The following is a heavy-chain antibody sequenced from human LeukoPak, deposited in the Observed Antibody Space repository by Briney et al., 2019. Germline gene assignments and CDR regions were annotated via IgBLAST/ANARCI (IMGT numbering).Heavy chain of an antibody. Sequence: GGSLRLSCAASGFTFSSYAMYWVRQAPGKGLEWVALMSYDGSNKYYADSVKGRFTISRDNAKNSLYLQMNSLRVEDTAVYYCARSDTANDYWGQGILVTVSS. CDR3: ARSDTANDY. CDR2: MSYDGSNK. J-gene: IGHJ4*01. CDR1: GFTFSSYA. V-gene: IGHV3-30-3*01. D-gene: IGHD5-18*01.